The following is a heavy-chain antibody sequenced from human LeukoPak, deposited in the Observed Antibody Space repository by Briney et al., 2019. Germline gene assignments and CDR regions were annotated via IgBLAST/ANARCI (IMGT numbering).Heavy chain of an antibody. CDR1: GYAFTSYD. J-gene: IGHJ6*02. CDR3: ARVREYSSSHKGYYYYYYGMDV. D-gene: IGHD6-6*01. Sequence: ASVKVSCKASGYAFTSYDINWVRQATGQGLEWMGWMNPNSGNTGYAQKFQGRVTMTRNTSISTAYMELSSLRSEDTAVYYCARVREYSSSHKGYYYYYYGMDVWGQGTTVTVSS. V-gene: IGHV1-8*01. CDR2: MNPNSGNT.